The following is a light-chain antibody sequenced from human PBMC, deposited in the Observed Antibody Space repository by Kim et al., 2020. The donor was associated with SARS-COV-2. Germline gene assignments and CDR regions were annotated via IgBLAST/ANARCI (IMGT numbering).Light chain of an antibody. CDR2: QDS. J-gene: IGLJ2*01. Sequence: SYELTQPPSVSVSPGQTASITCSGDKLGDKYACWYQQKPGQSPVLVLYQDSKRPSGIPERFSGSNSGNTATLTISGTQAMDEADYYCQAWDRSTVVFGGGTQLTVL. CDR3: QAWDRSTVV. V-gene: IGLV3-1*01. CDR1: KLGDKY.